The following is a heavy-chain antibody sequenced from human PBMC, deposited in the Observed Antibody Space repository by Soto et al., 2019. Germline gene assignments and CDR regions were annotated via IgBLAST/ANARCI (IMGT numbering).Heavy chain of an antibody. CDR3: ARTKYSSGFEDAFDI. V-gene: IGHV3-21*01. Sequence: GGSLRLSCAASGLTFSSYSMNWVRQAPGKGLEWVSSISSSSYIYYADSVKGRFTISRDNAKNSLYLQMNSLRAEDTAVYYCARTKYSSGFEDAFDIWGQGTMVTVSS. CDR2: ISSSSYI. CDR1: GLTFSSYS. D-gene: IGHD6-19*01. J-gene: IGHJ3*02.